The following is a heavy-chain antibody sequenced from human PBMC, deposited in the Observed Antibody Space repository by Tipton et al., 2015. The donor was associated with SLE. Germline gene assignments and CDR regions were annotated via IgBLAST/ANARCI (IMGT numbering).Heavy chain of an antibody. V-gene: IGHV3-74*01. Sequence: SLRLSCAASGFTFNNYWMHWVRQAPGKGPVWVSRISSDGKSTNYADSVKGRFTTSRDDAKNTLYLQMNSLRAEDTAVYFCTRVEMNYYGSGGAFDIWGQGTMVTVSS. CDR2: ISSDGKST. CDR1: GFTFNNYW. D-gene: IGHD3-10*01. J-gene: IGHJ3*02. CDR3: TRVEMNYYGSGGAFDI.